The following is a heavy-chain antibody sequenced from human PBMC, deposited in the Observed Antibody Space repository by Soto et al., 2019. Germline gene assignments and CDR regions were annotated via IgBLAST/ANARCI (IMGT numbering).Heavy chain of an antibody. Sequence: QVQLVQSGAEVKKPGSSVKVSCKASGGTFSSYAISWVRQAPGQGLQYMGGIIPMFGTANYAQKFQGTVTITADGLTDTVYMELRSLRTEDTSIYYCARGIADKHGDYVFDPWGQGTLVIVSS. CDR1: GGTFSSYA. D-gene: IGHD4-17*01. CDR2: IIPMFGTA. V-gene: IGHV1-69*01. J-gene: IGHJ5*02. CDR3: ARGIADKHGDYVFDP.